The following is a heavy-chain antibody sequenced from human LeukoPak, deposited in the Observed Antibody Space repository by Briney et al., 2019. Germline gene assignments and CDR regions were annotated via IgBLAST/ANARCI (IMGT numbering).Heavy chain of an antibody. J-gene: IGHJ4*02. Sequence: PGGSLRLPCTASGFTFSTYWMSWVRQAPGKGLEWVANIKQDGSERYYVDSVRGRFTISRDNAKNSLYLQMDSLRAEDTAVYYCARSHVWGRDYDYWGQGTLVTVSS. D-gene: IGHD3-16*01. CDR3: ARSHVWGRDYDY. CDR1: GFTFSTYW. CDR2: IKQDGSER. V-gene: IGHV3-7*01.